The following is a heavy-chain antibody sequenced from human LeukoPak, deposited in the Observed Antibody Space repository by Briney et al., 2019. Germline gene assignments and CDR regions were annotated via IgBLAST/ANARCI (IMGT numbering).Heavy chain of an antibody. Sequence: GGSLRLSCAASGFTFSSYAMSWVRQAPGKGLEWVSAISGSGGSTYYADSVKGRFTISRDNSKNTLYLQMNSLRAEDTAVYYCANLGDWNFGAYFDYWGQGTLVTVSS. CDR3: ANLGDWNFGAYFDY. CDR2: ISGSGGST. CDR1: GFTFSSYA. D-gene: IGHD1-7*01. J-gene: IGHJ4*02. V-gene: IGHV3-23*01.